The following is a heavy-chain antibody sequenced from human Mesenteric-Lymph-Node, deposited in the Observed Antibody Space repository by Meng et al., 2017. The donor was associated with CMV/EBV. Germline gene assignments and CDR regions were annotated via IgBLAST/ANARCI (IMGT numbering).Heavy chain of an antibody. D-gene: IGHD2-2*01. J-gene: IGHJ4*02. Sequence: GESLKISCAASGFTFSSYAMSWVRQAPGKGLEWVSAISGSGGSTFYIDSVKGRFTISRDNSKNTLYLQMNSLRAEDTAVYYCAKDRDIVVVPAFDYWGQGTLVTVSS. CDR2: ISGSGGST. CDR1: GFTFSSYA. V-gene: IGHV3-23*01. CDR3: AKDRDIVVVPAFDY.